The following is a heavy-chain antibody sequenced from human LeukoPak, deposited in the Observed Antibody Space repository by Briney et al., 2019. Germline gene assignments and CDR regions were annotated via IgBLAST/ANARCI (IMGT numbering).Heavy chain of an antibody. D-gene: IGHD3-22*01. Sequence: GVSLRLLCAVAGFTFYDYFVGGVRQAPGQALVWVSHINSDGSRTSDEYSVKRRFTIARDNAKNTLYLQMNSLRAEDTAVYYCARNLRDYYDSGGWFDPWGQGTLVTVSS. CDR2: INSDGSRT. CDR1: GFTFYDYF. CDR3: ARNLRDYYDSGGWFDP. V-gene: IGHV3-74*01. J-gene: IGHJ5*02.